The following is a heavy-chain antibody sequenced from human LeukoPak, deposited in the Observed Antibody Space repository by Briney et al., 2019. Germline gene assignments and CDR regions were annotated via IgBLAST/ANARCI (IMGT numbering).Heavy chain of an antibody. CDR3: ARDLMIR. D-gene: IGHD3-16*01. CDR2: IKQDGSGK. V-gene: IGHV3-7*03. Sequence: SGGSLRLSCAASGFTFSNAWMNWVRQAPGKGLEWVANIKQDGSGKYYVDSVKGRFTISRDNAKNSLYLQMNSLRAEDTAVYYCARDLMIRWGQGTLVTVSS. CDR1: GFTFSNAW. J-gene: IGHJ1*01.